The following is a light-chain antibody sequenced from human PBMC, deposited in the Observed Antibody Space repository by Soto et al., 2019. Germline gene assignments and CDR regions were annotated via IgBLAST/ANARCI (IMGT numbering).Light chain of an antibody. V-gene: IGKV3-20*01. CDR3: QQYAKAPLT. Sequence: EIVLTQSPGTLSLSPGERATLSCRASQSVGSSYLAWYQQKPGQAPRLLIYGASSRATGIPDRFSASGSGTDFTLTISRMEPEDFAVYYCQQYAKAPLTFGQGTKVDI. J-gene: IGKJ1*01. CDR2: GAS. CDR1: QSVGSSY.